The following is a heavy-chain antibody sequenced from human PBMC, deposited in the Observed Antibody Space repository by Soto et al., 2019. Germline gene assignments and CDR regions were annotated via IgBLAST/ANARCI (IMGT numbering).Heavy chain of an antibody. V-gene: IGHV3-15*07. CDR1: CFTFSNLW. D-gene: IGHD4-17*01. Sequence: PGLPLRLSWAAACFTFSNLWVNWVLQAQGKGLEWVGRIKSKTDGGTTDYAAPVKGRFTISRDDSKNTLYLQMNSLKTEDTAVYYCTTDSTVTTVSSYYYGMDVWGQGTTVTVSS. CDR3: TTDSTVTTVSSYYYGMDV. CDR2: IKSKTDGGTT. J-gene: IGHJ6*02.